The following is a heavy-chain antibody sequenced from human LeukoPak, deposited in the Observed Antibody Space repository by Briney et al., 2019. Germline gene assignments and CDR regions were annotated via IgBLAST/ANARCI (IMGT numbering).Heavy chain of an antibody. CDR2: IYYSGST. D-gene: IGHD6-19*01. CDR3: ARVPGYGSGWARGYFDY. CDR1: GGSISSCY. V-gene: IGHV4-59*08. Sequence: PSETLSLTCTVSGGSISSCYWSWIRQPPGKGLEWIGYIYYSGSTNYNPSLKSRVTISVDTSKNQFSLKLSSVTAADTAVYYCARVPGYGSGWARGYFDYWGQGTLVTVSS. J-gene: IGHJ4*02.